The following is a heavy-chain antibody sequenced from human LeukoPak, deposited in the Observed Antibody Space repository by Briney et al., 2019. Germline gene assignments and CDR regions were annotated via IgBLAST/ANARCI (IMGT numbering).Heavy chain of an antibody. Sequence: SLRLSCAASGFTFSSYAMHWVRQAPGKGLEYVSAISSNGGSTYYANSVKGRFTISRDNSKNTLYLQMGSLRAEDMAVYYCARDRDHVPDYWGQGTLVTVSS. CDR2: ISSNGGST. D-gene: IGHD1-14*01. CDR1: GFTFSSYA. J-gene: IGHJ4*02. V-gene: IGHV3-64*01. CDR3: ARDRDHVPDY.